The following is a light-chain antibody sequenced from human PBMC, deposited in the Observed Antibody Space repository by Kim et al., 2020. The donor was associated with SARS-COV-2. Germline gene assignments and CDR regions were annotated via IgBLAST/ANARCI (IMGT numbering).Light chain of an antibody. CDR2: RIN. CDR1: SNNVGDHG. J-gene: IGLJ3*02. CDR3: SALDSSLNAWV. Sequence: QAGLTQSPSMSKGLRQTATLTCTGNSNNVGDHGAAWLQLQQGHPLKLLSDRINLRPSGISARFSASRPGNTASLTITGLQPEDETDYYCSALDSSLNAWVFGGGTKVTVL. V-gene: IGLV10-54*02.